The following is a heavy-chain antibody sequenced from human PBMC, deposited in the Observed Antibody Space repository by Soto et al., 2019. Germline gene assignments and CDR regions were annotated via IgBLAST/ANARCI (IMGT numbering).Heavy chain of an antibody. Sequence: KPSETLSLTCAVSGYSISSGYYWGWIRQPPGKGLEWIGSIYHSGSTYYNPSLKSRVTISVDTSKNQFSLKLSSVTAADTAVYYCARSTYSSSPVIDYWGQGTLVTVSS. CDR3: ARSTYSSSPVIDY. CDR1: GYSISSGYY. D-gene: IGHD6-6*01. V-gene: IGHV4-38-2*01. CDR2: IYHSGST. J-gene: IGHJ4*02.